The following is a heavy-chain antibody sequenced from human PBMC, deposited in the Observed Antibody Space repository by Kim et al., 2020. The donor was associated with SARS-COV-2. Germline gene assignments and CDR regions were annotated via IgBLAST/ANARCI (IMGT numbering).Heavy chain of an antibody. CDR1: GDSISYYH. Sequence: SETLSLTCTVSGDSISYYHWSWIRQPPGKGLELIGYIYFSGTTNYNPSLKSRVTISVDTSKNQFSLKLSSVTAADTAVYYCAGSRNSYKGIFDYWGQGTLVTVSS. D-gene: IGHD3-10*01. V-gene: IGHV4-59*01. J-gene: IGHJ4*02. CDR2: IYFSGTT. CDR3: AGSRNSYKGIFDY.